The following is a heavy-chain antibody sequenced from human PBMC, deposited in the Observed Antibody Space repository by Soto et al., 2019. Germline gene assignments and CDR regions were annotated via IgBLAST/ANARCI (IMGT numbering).Heavy chain of an antibody. CDR3: ARDFAGKSVGHYYYGMDV. J-gene: IGHJ6*02. D-gene: IGHD6-13*01. CDR1: GYTFTSYG. Sequence: ASVKVSFKASGYTFTSYGISWVRQAPGQGLEWMGWISAYNGNTNYAQKLQGRVTMTTDTSTSTAYMELRSLRSDDTAVYYCARDFAGKSVGHYYYGMDVWGQGTTVTVSS. CDR2: ISAYNGNT. V-gene: IGHV1-18*04.